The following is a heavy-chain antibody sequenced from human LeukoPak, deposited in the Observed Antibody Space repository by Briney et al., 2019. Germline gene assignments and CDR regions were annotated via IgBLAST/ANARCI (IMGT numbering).Heavy chain of an antibody. D-gene: IGHD6-19*01. V-gene: IGHV3-7*01. CDR3: AKELQEWLVPYYFDY. CDR2: IKQDGSEK. Sequence: GRSLRLSCAASGFTFSSYWMSWVRQAPGKGLEWVANIKQDGSEKYYVDSVKGRFTISRDNAKNSLYLQMNSLRAEDTAVYYCAKELQEWLVPYYFDYWGQGTLVTVSS. CDR1: GFTFSSYW. J-gene: IGHJ4*02.